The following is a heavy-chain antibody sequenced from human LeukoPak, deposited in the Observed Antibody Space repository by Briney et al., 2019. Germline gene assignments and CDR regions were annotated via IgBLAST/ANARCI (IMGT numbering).Heavy chain of an antibody. CDR2: IKHDGSEK. D-gene: IGHD2-2*01. CDR1: GFTFSTYW. V-gene: IGHV3-7*01. Sequence: GGSLRLSCAASGFTFSTYWMTWVRQAPGKGLEWVANIKHDGSEKLYMDSVKGRFTISIDNAKNSLYLQMNGLRAEDTAVYYCARDLDIGVSSSNYDAFDIWGQGTMVTVSS. J-gene: IGHJ3*02. CDR3: ARDLDIGVSSSNYDAFDI.